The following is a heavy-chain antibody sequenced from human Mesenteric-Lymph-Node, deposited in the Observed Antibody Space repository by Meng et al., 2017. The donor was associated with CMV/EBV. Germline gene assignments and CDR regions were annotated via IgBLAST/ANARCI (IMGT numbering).Heavy chain of an antibody. Sequence: SETLSLTCTVSGGSITSSSHYWGWVRQTPGKGLEWIGSFFYGGNTYYNPSLESRVTISVETSKNQFSLKLSSMTAADTAVYYCVRRPWRYYFDYWGQGTLVTVSS. CDR1: GGSITSSSHY. CDR2: FFYGGNT. CDR3: VRRPWRYYFDY. J-gene: IGHJ4*02. V-gene: IGHV4-39*01.